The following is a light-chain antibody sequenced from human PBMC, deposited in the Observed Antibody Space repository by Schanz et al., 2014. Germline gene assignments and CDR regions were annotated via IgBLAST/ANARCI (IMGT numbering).Light chain of an antibody. V-gene: IGLV1-44*01. CDR1: SSNIGSNT. CDR2: SNN. CDR3: AAWDDSLHAWV. Sequence: QSVLTQPPSASGTPGQRVTMSCSGSSSNIGSNTVNWYQHLPGTAPKLFIYSNNLRPSGVPVRFSGSKSGTSASLAISGLQSEDEADYYCAAWDDSLHAWVFGGGTKLTVL. J-gene: IGLJ3*02.